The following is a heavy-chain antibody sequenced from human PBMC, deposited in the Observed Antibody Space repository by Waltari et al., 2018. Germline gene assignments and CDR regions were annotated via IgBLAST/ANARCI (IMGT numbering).Heavy chain of an antibody. CDR2: INHSGNN. J-gene: IGHJ5*01. CDR1: GGSFTGYF. D-gene: IGHD2-15*01. Sequence: VVLKQWGAGVVESSETLSLTCAVYGGSFTGYFWSWFRQSPGKGLEWIGEINHSGNNDYNPSLKSRAFISVDTSKNQVSLMLSSVTAADTALYYCARSICRGETCSRYFDSWGQGTLVTVSS. V-gene: IGHV4-34*01. CDR3: ARSICRGETCSRYFDS.